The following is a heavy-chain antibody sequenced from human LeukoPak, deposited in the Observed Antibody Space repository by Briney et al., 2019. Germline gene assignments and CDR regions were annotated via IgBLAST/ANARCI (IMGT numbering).Heavy chain of an antibody. J-gene: IGHJ4*02. V-gene: IGHV4-31*03. CDR2: IYYSGST. Sequence: SETLSLTCTVSGGSISDSSYHWGWIRQPPGKGLEWIGYIYYSGSTYYNPSLKSRVTISVDTSKNQFSLKLSSVTAADTAVYYCVRQQLAYFDYWGQGTLVTVSS. CDR1: GGSISDSSYH. D-gene: IGHD6-13*01. CDR3: VRQQLAYFDY.